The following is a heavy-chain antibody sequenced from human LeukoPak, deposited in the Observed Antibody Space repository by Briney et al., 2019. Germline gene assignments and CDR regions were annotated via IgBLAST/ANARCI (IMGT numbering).Heavy chain of an antibody. CDR2: ISAYNGNT. J-gene: IGHJ3*02. CDR1: GYTFTSYG. D-gene: IGHD5-18*01. Sequence: GASVKVTCKASGYTFTSYGISWVRQAPGQGLEWMGWISAYNGNTNYAQNLQGRVTMTTDTSTSTAYLELGRLRSDDTAVYYCAREFGYGRTPAFDIWGQGAMVSVSS. CDR3: AREFGYGRTPAFDI. V-gene: IGHV1-18*01.